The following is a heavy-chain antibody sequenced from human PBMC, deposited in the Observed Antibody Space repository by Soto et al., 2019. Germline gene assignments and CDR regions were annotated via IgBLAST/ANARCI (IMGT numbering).Heavy chain of an antibody. D-gene: IGHD6-6*01. CDR2: ISNSGRII. V-gene: IGHV3-48*03. CDR3: AREWGTSIAASFDY. Sequence: GGSLRLSCAASGFTFSSFEMNWVRQAPGKGLEWVSYISNSGRIIYYADSVKGRFTISRDDAKNSLYLQMNSLRAEGTAVYYCAREWGTSIAASFDYWGQGTLVTVSS. J-gene: IGHJ4*02. CDR1: GFTFSSFE.